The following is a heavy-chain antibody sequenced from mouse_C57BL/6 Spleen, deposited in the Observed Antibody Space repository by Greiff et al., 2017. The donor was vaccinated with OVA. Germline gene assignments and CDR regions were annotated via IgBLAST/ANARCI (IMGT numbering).Heavy chain of an antibody. CDR1: GYAFSSSW. Sequence: VKLVESGPELVKPGASVKISCKASGYAFSSSWMNWVKQRPGKGLEWIGRIYPGDGDTNYNGKFKGKATLTADKSSSTAYMQLSSLTSEDSAVYFCARYSSGSPYYAMDYWGQGTSVTVSS. V-gene: IGHV1-82*01. CDR3: ARYSSGSPYYAMDY. D-gene: IGHD3-2*02. CDR2: IYPGDGDT. J-gene: IGHJ4*01.